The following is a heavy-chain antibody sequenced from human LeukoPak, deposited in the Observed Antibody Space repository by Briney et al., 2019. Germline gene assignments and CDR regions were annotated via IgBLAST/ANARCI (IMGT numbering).Heavy chain of an antibody. Sequence: GGSLRLSCAASGFTFSSYGMHWVRQAPGKGREWGAVIWYDGSNKYYADSVKGRFTISRDNSKNTLYLQMNSLRAEDTAVYYCARMGYSSAQLDYWGQGTLVTVSS. CDR1: GFTFSSYG. V-gene: IGHV3-33*01. D-gene: IGHD6-19*01. CDR3: ARMGYSSAQLDY. J-gene: IGHJ4*02. CDR2: IWYDGSNK.